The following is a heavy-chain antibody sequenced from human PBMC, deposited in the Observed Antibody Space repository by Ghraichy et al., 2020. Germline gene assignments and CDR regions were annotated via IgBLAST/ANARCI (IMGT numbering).Heavy chain of an antibody. CDR1: GFTVSSSY. J-gene: IGHJ4*02. CDR2: IYSGGST. V-gene: IGHV3-53*01. CDR3: ARAGGNNPNYFDY. Sequence: GESLNISCAASGFTVSSSYLTWVRQAPGKGLEWVSVIYSGGSTYYADSVKGRFTISRDNSRNTLYLQMNSLRAEDTAVYYCARAGGNNPNYFDYWGQGTLVTVSS. D-gene: IGHD5-12*01.